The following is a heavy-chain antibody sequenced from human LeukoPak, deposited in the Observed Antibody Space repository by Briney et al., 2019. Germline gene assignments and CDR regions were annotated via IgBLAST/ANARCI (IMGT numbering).Heavy chain of an antibody. CDR3: ARSPGLGPNKDP. D-gene: IGHD1/OR15-1a*01. CDR2: INPNSGGT. J-gene: IGHJ5*02. V-gene: IGHV1-2*02. CDR1: GGTFSSYA. Sequence: GSSVKVSCKASGGTFSSYAISWVRQAPGQGLEWMGWINPNSGGTNYAQKFQGRVTMTRDTSISTAYMELSRLRSDDTAVYYCARSPGLGPNKDPWGQGTLVTVSS.